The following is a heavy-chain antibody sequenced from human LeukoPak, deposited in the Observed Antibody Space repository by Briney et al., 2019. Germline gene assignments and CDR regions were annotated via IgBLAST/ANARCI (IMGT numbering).Heavy chain of an antibody. CDR2: IYHSGST. V-gene: IGHV4-38-2*02. CDR3: AKIPLSGRAVAGPFDD. CDR1: GYSISSGYY. J-gene: IGHJ4*02. Sequence: SETLSLTCTVSGYSISSGYYWGWIRQPPGKGLEWIGSIYHSGSTYYNPSLKSRVTISVDTSKNQFSLKLSSVTAADTAVYYCAKIPLSGRAVAGPFDDWGQGTLVSVSS. D-gene: IGHD3-10*01.